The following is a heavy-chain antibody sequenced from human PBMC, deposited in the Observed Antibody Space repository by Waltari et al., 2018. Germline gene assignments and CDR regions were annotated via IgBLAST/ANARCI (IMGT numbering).Heavy chain of an antibody. CDR3: ARDRSYYYDSSGYPY. Sequence: QVQLVQSGAEVKKPGASVKVSCKASGYTFTGYYMHWVRQAPGQGLEWMGWINPNSGGTNYAQKFQGRVTMTRDTSISTAYMVLSRLRSDDTAVYYCARDRSYYYDSSGYPYWGQGTLVTVSS. D-gene: IGHD3-22*01. CDR1: GYTFTGYY. CDR2: INPNSGGT. V-gene: IGHV1-2*02. J-gene: IGHJ4*02.